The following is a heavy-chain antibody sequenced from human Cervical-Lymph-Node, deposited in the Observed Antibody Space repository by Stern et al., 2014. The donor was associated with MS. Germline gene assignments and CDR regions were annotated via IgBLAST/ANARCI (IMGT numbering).Heavy chain of an antibody. CDR2: ISASSSTI. J-gene: IGHJ4*02. D-gene: IGHD2/OR15-2a*01. Sequence: EVQLEESGGGLVQPGGSLRLSCAASGFTFSTYSMNWVRQSPGKGLEWVSYISASSSTIYYADSVKGRFTISRDKPKNPLYLQMNSLRDEDTAVYSCASLYGTNNYFDYWGQGTLVTVSS. CDR3: ASLYGTNNYFDY. V-gene: IGHV3-48*02. CDR1: GFTFSTYS.